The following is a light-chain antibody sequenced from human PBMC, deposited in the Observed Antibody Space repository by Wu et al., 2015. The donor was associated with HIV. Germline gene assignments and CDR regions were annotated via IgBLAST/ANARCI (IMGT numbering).Light chain of an antibody. CDR1: QSVSSSY. J-gene: IGKJ1*01. V-gene: IGKV3-20*01. CDR3: QQYGSSPRA. CDR2: GAS. Sequence: ETVLTQSPATLSFSPGERATLSCRASQSVSSSYLAWYQQKPGQAPRLLIYGASSRATGIPDRFSGSGSGTDFTLTISRLEPEDFAVYYCQQYGSSPRAFGQGPRW.